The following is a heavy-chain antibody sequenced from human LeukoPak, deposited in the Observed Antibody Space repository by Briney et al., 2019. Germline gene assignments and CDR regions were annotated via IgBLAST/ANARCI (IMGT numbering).Heavy chain of an antibody. V-gene: IGHV4-59*01. Sequence: PSETLSLTCTVSGVSISTDYRTWVRQPPGKGLEWIGYIHYSGSTSYNPSLKSRVTISVDTSKNQFSLKLTSVTSADTAVYYCARDAGATAYWGQGALVTVSS. J-gene: IGHJ4*02. CDR2: IHYSGST. CDR3: ARDAGATAY. CDR1: GVSISTDY. D-gene: IGHD4/OR15-4a*01.